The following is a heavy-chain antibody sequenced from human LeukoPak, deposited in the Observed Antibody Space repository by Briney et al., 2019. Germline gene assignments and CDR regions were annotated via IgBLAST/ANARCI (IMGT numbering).Heavy chain of an antibody. D-gene: IGHD4-17*01. CDR2: ISYSGST. Sequence: SETLSLTCTVSGGSISSYYWSCIRQSPGKGLEWIGYISYSGSTNYTPSHKSRVTISVDTAKNQFSLQLSSVTAADTAVYYCARDKSYGAYEHYYYMDVWGKGTTVTVSS. CDR3: ARDKSYGAYEHYYYMDV. V-gene: IGHV4-59*01. CDR1: GGSISSYY. J-gene: IGHJ6*03.